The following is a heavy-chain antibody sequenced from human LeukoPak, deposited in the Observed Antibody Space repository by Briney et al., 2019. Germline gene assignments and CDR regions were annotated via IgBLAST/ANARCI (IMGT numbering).Heavy chain of an antibody. CDR1: GFSFGDYA. D-gene: IGHD2-15*01. J-gene: IGHJ4*02. CDR2: IRSKAYGGTT. Sequence: GGSLRLSCSASGFSFGDYAMSWVRQAPGKGLEWVGFIRSKAYGGTTEYAASVKGSFTISRDDSKSIAYLQMNSLRAEDTAVYYCARDTVVVAATFDYWGQGTLVTVSS. V-gene: IGHV3-49*04. CDR3: ARDTVVVAATFDY.